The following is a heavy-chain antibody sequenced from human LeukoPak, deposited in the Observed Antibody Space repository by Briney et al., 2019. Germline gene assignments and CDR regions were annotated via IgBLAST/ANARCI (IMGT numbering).Heavy chain of an antibody. D-gene: IGHD3-10*01. Sequence: GGSLRLSCAASGFTFSSYAMSWVRQAPGKGLEWVSAISGSGGSTYYADSVKGRFTISRDNSKNTLYLQMNSLRAEDTAVYHCAKRLNTDSGSSGFDYWGQGTLVTVSS. CDR1: GFTFSSYA. J-gene: IGHJ4*02. CDR2: ISGSGGST. CDR3: AKRLNTDSGSSGFDY. V-gene: IGHV3-23*01.